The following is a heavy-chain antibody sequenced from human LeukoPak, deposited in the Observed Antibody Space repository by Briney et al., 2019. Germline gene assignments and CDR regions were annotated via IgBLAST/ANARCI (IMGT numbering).Heavy chain of an antibody. V-gene: IGHV1-18*01. Sequence: ASVKVSCKAAGYTFTSYGISWVRQAPRQGLEWMGWMNAYNSNTNYEQKLQGRVTITTDTSTNTHYMEQMSLRTDDPTVSYCRRERLDGSSWYLFDWFDLWGQGALVTVSS. J-gene: IGHJ5*02. CDR1: GYTFTSYG. CDR3: RRERLDGSSWYLFDWFDL. D-gene: IGHD6-13*01. CDR2: MNAYNSNT.